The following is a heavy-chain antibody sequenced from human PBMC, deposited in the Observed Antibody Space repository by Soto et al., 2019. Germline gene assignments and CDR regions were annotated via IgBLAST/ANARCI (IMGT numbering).Heavy chain of an antibody. Sequence: TLSLTCTVSGDSISGGASFWSWIRQPPGKGLEWIANVYYSGSSYYNPSLKSRLTISVDTTKNQFSLQLKSMTAADTAVYYCAKLSCTSSTCYFPGWFDPWGQGXLVTVSS. CDR3: AKLSCTSSTCYFPGWFDP. D-gene: IGHD2-2*01. CDR2: VYYSGSS. CDR1: GDSISGGASF. J-gene: IGHJ5*02. V-gene: IGHV4-31*03.